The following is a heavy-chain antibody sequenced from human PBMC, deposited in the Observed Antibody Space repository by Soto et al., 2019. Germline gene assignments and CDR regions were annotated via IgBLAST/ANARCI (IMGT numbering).Heavy chain of an antibody. Sequence: GSLRLSCAASGFPFNKFGMHWVRQAPGKGLEWVAVISYDGSNKYYADSVKGRFTISRDNSKNTLYLQMNSLRAEDTAVYYCAKEKQLVRYFDYWGQGTLVTVSS. D-gene: IGHD6-6*01. V-gene: IGHV3-33*05. CDR3: AKEKQLVRYFDY. CDR1: GFPFNKFG. J-gene: IGHJ4*02. CDR2: ISYDGSNK.